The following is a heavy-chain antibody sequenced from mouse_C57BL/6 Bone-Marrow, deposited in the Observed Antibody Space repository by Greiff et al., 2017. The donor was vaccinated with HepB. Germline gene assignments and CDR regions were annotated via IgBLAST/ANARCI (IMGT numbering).Heavy chain of an antibody. Sequence: VQLQQSVAELVRPGASVKLSCTASGFNIKNTYMHWVKQRPEQGLEWIGRIDPEDGDTEYAPKFQGKATMTADTSSNTAYLQLSSLTPEDTAVYYCTTYYYGSSPWYFDVWGTGTTVTVSS. CDR3: TTYYYGSSPWYFDV. V-gene: IGHV14-1*01. CDR1: GFNIKNTY. J-gene: IGHJ1*03. D-gene: IGHD1-1*01. CDR2: IDPEDGDT.